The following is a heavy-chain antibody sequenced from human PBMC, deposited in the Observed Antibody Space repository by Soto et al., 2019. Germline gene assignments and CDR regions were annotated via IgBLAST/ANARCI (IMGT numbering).Heavy chain of an antibody. CDR2: INPSGGST. CDR1: GYTFTSYY. J-gene: IGHJ6*02. CDR3: ARDRLVGATMLIYYGMDV. Sequence: QVQLVQSGAEVKKPGASVKVSCKASGYTFTSYYMHWVRQAPGQGLEWMGIINPSGGSTSYARKFQGRVTMTRDTSTSTVYMELSSLRSEDTAVYYCARDRLVGATMLIYYGMDVWGQGTTVTVSS. V-gene: IGHV1-46*01. D-gene: IGHD1-26*01.